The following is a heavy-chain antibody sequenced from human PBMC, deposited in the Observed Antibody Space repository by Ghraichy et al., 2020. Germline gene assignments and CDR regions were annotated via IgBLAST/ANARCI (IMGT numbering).Heavy chain of an antibody. Sequence: SQTLSLTCAVSGASINTYYWWTWVRQPPGKGPEWIGERHHSVGANYNPSLKSRLTISLDDSKNEFSLTLSSVTAADPAVYYCARDPSGSGLNIDYWGQGTLVTVSS. CDR1: GASINTYYW. CDR2: RHHSVGA. CDR3: ARDPSGSGLNIDY. V-gene: IGHV4-4*02. J-gene: IGHJ4*02. D-gene: IGHD3-10*01.